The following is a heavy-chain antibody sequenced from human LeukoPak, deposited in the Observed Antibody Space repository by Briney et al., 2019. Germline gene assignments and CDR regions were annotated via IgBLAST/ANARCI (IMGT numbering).Heavy chain of an antibody. CDR2: ISGSGGST. CDR3: AYSGSYYGVGDAFDI. V-gene: IGHV3-23*01. D-gene: IGHD1-26*01. J-gene: IGHJ3*02. Sequence: PGGSLRLSCAASGFTFSSYAMSWVRQAPGKGLEWVSAISGSGGSTYYADSVKGRFTISRDNSKNTLYLQMNSLRAEDTAVYYCAYSGSYYGVGDAFDIWGQGTMVTVSS. CDR1: GFTFSSYA.